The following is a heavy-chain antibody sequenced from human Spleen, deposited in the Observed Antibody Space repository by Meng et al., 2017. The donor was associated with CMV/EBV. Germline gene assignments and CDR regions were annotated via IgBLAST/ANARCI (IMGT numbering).Heavy chain of an antibody. CDR2: YDAEDGKT. V-gene: IGHV1-24*01. Sequence: ASVKVSCKVSGYSFTESYINWVRQAPGKGLEWIRGYDAEDGKTAYAQKFQGRVTMTEDTSTHTAYMELSSLRSEDTAVYYCATGTIAAPPYWYFDLWGRGTLVTVSS. CDR3: ATGTIAAPPYWYFDL. J-gene: IGHJ2*01. D-gene: IGHD6-6*01. CDR1: GYSFTESY.